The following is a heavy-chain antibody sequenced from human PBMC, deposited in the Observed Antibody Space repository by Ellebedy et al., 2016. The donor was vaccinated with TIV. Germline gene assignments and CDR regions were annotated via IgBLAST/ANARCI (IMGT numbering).Heavy chain of an antibody. V-gene: IGHV3-30*18. D-gene: IGHD5-24*01. CDR2: ISFDGKRI. CDR3: AKDHAWAGFMAVDYGMDV. J-gene: IGHJ6*02. CDR1: GFTFNRYV. Sequence: GESLKISXVASGFTFNRYVFHWVRQAPGKGLEWVANISFDGKRIAYAASVKGRFTISRENSMNTVYLQMNSLRGEDTAQYYCAKDHAWAGFMAVDYGMDVWGQGTTVTVSS.